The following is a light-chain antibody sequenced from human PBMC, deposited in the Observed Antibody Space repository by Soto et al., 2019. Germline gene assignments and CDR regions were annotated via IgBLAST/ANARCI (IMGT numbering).Light chain of an antibody. CDR2: GAS. V-gene: IGKV3D-20*02. Sequence: EIVLTQSPGTLSLSPGEIATLSCRASQSVSSSYLVWHQQKPGQAPRLLIYGASTRATGIPARFSGSGSGTEFTLTISSLQSEDFAFYYCQQRSNWPPWTFGQGTKV. CDR1: QSVSSSY. CDR3: QQRSNWPPWT. J-gene: IGKJ1*01.